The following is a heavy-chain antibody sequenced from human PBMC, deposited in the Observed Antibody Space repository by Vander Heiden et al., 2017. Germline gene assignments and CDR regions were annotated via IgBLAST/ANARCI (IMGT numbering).Heavy chain of an antibody. V-gene: IGHV3-9*01. CDR3: AKANRYSYGYDYYYGMDV. CDR2: ISWNSGSI. J-gene: IGHJ6*02. D-gene: IGHD5-18*01. CDR1: GFTFDDQA. Sequence: EVQLVESGGGLVQPGRSLRLSCAASGFTFDDQAMHWVRQAPGKGLEWVSGISWNSGSIGYADSVKGRFTISRDNAKNSLYLQMNSLRAEDTALYYCAKANRYSYGYDYYYGMDVWGQGTTVTVSS.